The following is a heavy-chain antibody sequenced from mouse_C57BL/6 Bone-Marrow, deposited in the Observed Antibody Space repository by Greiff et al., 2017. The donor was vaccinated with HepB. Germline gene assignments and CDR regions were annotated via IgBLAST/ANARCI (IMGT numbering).Heavy chain of an antibody. CDR2: IDPETGGT. CDR1: GYTFTDYE. V-gene: IGHV1-15*01. D-gene: IGHD1-1*01. CDR3: TNYYGSFLWFAY. Sequence: QVQLQQSGAELVRPGASVTLSCKASGYTFTDYEMHWVKQTPVHGLEWIGAIDPETGGTAYNQKFKGKAILTADKSSSTAYMELRSLTSEDSAVYYCTNYYGSFLWFAYWGQGTLVTVSA. J-gene: IGHJ3*01.